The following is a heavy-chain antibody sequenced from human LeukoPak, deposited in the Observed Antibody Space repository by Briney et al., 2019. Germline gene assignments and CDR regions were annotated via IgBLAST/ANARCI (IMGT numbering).Heavy chain of an antibody. CDR3: AREDRWMGGFDY. J-gene: IGHJ4*02. CDR1: GFTVSSDY. CDR2: IYSADTT. Sequence: QTGGSLRLSCAASGFTVSSDYMTWVRQAPGKGLEWVSIIYSADTTYYADSVRGRFTISRDNSKNTLYLQMNSLRAEDPAVYYCAREDRWMGGFDYWGQGTLVTVSS. V-gene: IGHV3-66*01. D-gene: IGHD2-15*01.